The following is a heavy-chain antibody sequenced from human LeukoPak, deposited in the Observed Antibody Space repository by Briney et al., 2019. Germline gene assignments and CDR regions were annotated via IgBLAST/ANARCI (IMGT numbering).Heavy chain of an antibody. V-gene: IGHV3-21*01. CDR1: GFTFSSYS. CDR2: ISSSSSYI. J-gene: IGHJ5*02. Sequence: GGSLRLSCAASGFTFSSYSMNWVRQAPGKGLEWVSSISSSSSYIYYADSVKGRFTISRDNAKNSLYLQMNSLRAEDTAVYYCARDRTFHDFWSGYYLSWFDPWGQGTLVTVSS. D-gene: IGHD3-3*01. CDR3: ARDRTFHDFWSGYYLSWFDP.